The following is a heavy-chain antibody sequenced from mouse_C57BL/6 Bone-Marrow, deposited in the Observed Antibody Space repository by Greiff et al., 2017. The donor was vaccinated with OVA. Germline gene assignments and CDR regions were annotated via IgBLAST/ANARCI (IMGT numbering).Heavy chain of an antibody. J-gene: IGHJ1*03. V-gene: IGHV1-55*01. CDR3: ARIPVYTTVVATDWYFDV. D-gene: IGHD1-1*01. CDR1: GYTFTSYW. Sequence: QVQLQQPGAELVKPGASVKMSCKASGYTFTSYWITWVKQRPGQGLEWIGDIYPGSGSTNYNEKFKSKATLTVDTSSSTAYMQLSSLTSEDSAVYYCARIPVYTTVVATDWYFDVWGTGTTVTVSS. CDR2: IYPGSGST.